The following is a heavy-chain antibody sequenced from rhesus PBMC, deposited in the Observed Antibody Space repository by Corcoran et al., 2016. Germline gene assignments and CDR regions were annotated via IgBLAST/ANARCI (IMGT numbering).Heavy chain of an antibody. J-gene: IGHJ4*01. CDR2: ISGSSGST. Sequence: QVQLQESGPGLVKPSETLSLTCAVSGGSLSRSNWWSRIRQPPGKGLEWIGYISGSSGSTYYNPSLKSRVTISKDTSKNQFSLKLSSVTAADTAVYYCASRSSGWYWGQGVLVTVSS. D-gene: IGHD6-31*01. CDR3: ASRSSGWY. CDR1: GGSLSRSNW. V-gene: IGHV4-65*02.